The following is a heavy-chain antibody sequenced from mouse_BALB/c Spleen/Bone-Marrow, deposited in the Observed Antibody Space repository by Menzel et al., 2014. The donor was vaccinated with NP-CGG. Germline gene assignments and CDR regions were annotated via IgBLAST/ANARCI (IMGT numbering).Heavy chain of an antibody. J-gene: IGHJ1*01. CDR3: ASYRYGWYFDV. Sequence: VQLKDSGAELVKPGASVKLSCTASGFNIKDTYMHWVQQRPEQGLDWIGRIDPAIFTKYDPKFQGKATITADTSSNTAYLHLSSLTSEDTAVYYCASYRYGWYFDVWGAGTTVTVSS. V-gene: IGHV14-3*02. CDR1: GFNIKDTY. D-gene: IGHD2-14*01. CDR2: IDPAIFT.